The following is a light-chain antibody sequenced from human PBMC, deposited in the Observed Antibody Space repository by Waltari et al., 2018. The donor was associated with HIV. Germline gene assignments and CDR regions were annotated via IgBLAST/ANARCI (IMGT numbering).Light chain of an antibody. CDR1: GSDIGVYDF. V-gene: IGLV2-14*03. CDR3: SSFTTSQTYV. CDR2: DAT. J-gene: IGLJ1*01. Sequence: HSALTQPASVSGSPGQSLSISCSGTGSDIGVYDFVSWYQQHPGRPPKLIIYDATNRPSDVSDRFSASKSGTTASLTITGLQDEDEADYFCSSFTTSQTYVFGSGTRVTVL.